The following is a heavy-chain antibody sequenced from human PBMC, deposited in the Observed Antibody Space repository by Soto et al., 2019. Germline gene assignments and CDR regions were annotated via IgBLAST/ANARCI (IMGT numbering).Heavy chain of an antibody. CDR1: GYTFTGYY. J-gene: IGHJ4*02. Sequence: ASVKVSCKASGYTFTGYYIHWVRQAPGQGLEWMGWINPNSGGTNYAQKFQGRVTMTRDTSISTAYMELTRLRSDDTAVYYCARPYYDSSGYPLYWGQAPLLTVSS. V-gene: IGHV1-2*02. CDR2: INPNSGGT. D-gene: IGHD3-22*01. CDR3: ARPYYDSSGYPLY.